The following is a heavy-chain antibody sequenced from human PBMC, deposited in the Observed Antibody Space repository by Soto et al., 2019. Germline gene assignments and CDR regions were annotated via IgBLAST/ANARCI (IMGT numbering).Heavy chain of an antibody. D-gene: IGHD2-15*01. V-gene: IGHV1-69*13. CDR2: IIPIFGTA. CDR3: ARAEDDRRDYYYYYGMDV. CDR1: GGTFSSYA. Sequence: ASVKVSCKASGGTFSSYAISWVRQAPGQGLEWMGGIIPIFGTANYAQKFQGRVTITADESTSTAYMELSSLRSEDTAVYYCARAEDDRRDYYYYYGMDVWGQGTTVTVSS. J-gene: IGHJ6*02.